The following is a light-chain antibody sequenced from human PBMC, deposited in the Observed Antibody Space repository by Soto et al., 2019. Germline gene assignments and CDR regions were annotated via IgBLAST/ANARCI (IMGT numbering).Light chain of an antibody. CDR2: GAS. Sequence: EIVMTQSPATLSVSPGETATLSCRASQSVSNNVAWYQQKPGQAPRLLILGASTRATGIPARSSGSGSGTEFTLSISSLQSEDFAVYYCKQYKEWPPFTFGQGTRLEI. V-gene: IGKV3-15*01. J-gene: IGKJ5*01. CDR3: KQYKEWPPFT. CDR1: QSVSNN.